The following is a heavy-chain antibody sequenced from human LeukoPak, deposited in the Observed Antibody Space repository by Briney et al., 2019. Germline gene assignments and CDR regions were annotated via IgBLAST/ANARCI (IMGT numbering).Heavy chain of an antibody. Sequence: SETLSLTCTVSGGSISSYYWSWIRQPPGTGLEWIGYISYSGSTNYNPSLKSRVTISVDTSKNQFSLRLSSVTAADTAVYYCARAGNGVVVILDYWGQGTLVTVSS. D-gene: IGHD3-22*01. J-gene: IGHJ4*02. CDR1: GGSISSYY. CDR2: ISYSGST. CDR3: ARAGNGVVVILDY. V-gene: IGHV4-59*01.